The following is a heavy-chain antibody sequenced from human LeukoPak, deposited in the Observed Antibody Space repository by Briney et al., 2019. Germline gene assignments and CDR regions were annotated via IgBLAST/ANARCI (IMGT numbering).Heavy chain of an antibody. D-gene: IGHD6-13*01. V-gene: IGHV5-51*01. CDR2: IYPGDSDT. Sequence: GESLKISCKGSEYRFTSYWIGGVRQMPGKGLEWRGIIYPGDSDTRYSPSFQGQVTISADKSISTAYLQWSSLKASDTAMYYCARLPLAAAGHFDYWGQGTLVTVSS. CDR1: EYRFTSYW. J-gene: IGHJ4*02. CDR3: ARLPLAAAGHFDY.